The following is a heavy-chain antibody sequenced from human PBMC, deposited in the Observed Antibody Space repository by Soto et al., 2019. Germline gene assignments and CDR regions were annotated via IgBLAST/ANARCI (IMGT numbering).Heavy chain of an antibody. D-gene: IGHD1-26*01. J-gene: IGHJ6*02. V-gene: IGHV3-48*02. Sequence: LRLSCAASGFSFSTYSMNWVRQAPGKGLEWISYISSTSNTIYYADSVKGRFTISRDNAKNSLYLQMNSLRDEDTAVYYCARARYSENYRYYYYGLDVWGQGTTVTVSS. CDR3: ARARYSENYRYYYYGLDV. CDR2: ISSTSNTI. CDR1: GFSFSTYS.